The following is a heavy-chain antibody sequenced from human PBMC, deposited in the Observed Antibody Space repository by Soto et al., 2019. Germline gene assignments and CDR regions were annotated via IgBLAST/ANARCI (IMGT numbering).Heavy chain of an antibody. D-gene: IGHD2-2*01. CDR2: INPLSGIS. CDR3: ATPACAATWCSPSHNLDH. CDR1: GGTFVRHV. J-gene: IGHJ4*02. V-gene: IGHV1-69*09. Sequence: QVQLVQSGAEVKKPESSVKVSCKTSGGTFVRHVISWVRQAPGQVPEWMGKINPLSGISNYAQKFQDRVTFTADTDSSTAYMELSSLRSDDTAVYYCATPACAATWCSPSHNLDHWGQGTLVTVSS.